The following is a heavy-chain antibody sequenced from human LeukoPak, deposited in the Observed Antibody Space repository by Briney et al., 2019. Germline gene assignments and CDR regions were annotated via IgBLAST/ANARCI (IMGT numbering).Heavy chain of an antibody. CDR3: ARAAGIAVAGAAAY. CDR1: GYTFSGYN. CDR2: INPNSGGT. J-gene: IGHJ4*02. V-gene: IGHV1-2*02. D-gene: IGHD6-19*01. Sequence: ASVKVSCKASGYTFSGYNMHWVRQAPGQGLEWMGWINPNSGGTNYAQKFQGRITITRDTSTSTVNMELSGLRSDDTAVYYWARAAGIAVAGAAAYWGQGTLVTVSS.